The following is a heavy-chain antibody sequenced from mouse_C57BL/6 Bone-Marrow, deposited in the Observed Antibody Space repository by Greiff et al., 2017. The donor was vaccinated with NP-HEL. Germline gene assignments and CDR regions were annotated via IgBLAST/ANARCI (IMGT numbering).Heavy chain of an antibody. V-gene: IGHV1-50*01. CDR3: ARGVMDY. Sequence: VKLQQPGAELVKPGASVKLSCKASGYTFTSYWMQWVKQRPGQGLEWIGEIDPSDSYTNYNQKFKGKATLTVDTSSSTAYMQLSSLTSEDSAVYYCARGVMDYWGQGTSVTVSS. CDR1: GYTFTSYW. J-gene: IGHJ4*01. CDR2: IDPSDSYT.